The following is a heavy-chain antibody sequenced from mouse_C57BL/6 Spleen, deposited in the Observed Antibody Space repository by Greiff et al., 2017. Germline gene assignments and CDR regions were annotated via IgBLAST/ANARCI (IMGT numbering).Heavy chain of an antibody. V-gene: IGHV1-52*01. J-gene: IGHJ2*01. D-gene: IGHD1-1*01. Sequence: QVQLQQPGAELVRPGSSVKLSCKASGYTFTSYWMHWVKQRPIQGLEWIGNIDPSDSETHYNQKFKDKATLTVDKSSSTAYMQLSSLTSEASAVYYCARAIYYYSSYYVGYWCQSTTLTVSS. CDR2: IDPSDSET. CDR1: GYTFTSYW. CDR3: ARAIYYYSSYYVGY.